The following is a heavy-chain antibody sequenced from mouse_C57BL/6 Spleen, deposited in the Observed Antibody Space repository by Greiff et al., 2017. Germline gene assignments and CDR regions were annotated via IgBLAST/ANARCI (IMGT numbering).Heavy chain of an antibody. J-gene: IGHJ1*03. CDR1: GYTFTDYY. D-gene: IGHD1-1*01. CDR2: INPNNGGT. CDR3: ARGDYYGSSYSYWYFDV. Sequence: VQLQQSGPELVKPGASVKKSCKASGYTFTDYYMNWVKQSHGKSLEWIGDINPNNGGTSYNQKFKGKATLTVDKSSSTAYMELRSLTSEDSAVYYCARGDYYGSSYSYWYFDVWGTGTTVTVSS. V-gene: IGHV1-26*01.